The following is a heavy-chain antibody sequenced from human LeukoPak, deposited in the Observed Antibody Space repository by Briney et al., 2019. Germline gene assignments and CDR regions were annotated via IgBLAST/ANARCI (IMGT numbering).Heavy chain of an antibody. CDR2: INPSGGST. V-gene: IGHV1-46*01. CDR1: GYTFTSYY. Sequence: GASVKVSCKASGYTFTSYYIHWVRQAPGQGLEWMGIINPSGGSTSYAQKFQGRITMTRDTSTSTVYMELSSLRSEDMAVYYCAREGYSGSYHPIWGQGTMVTVSS. CDR3: AREGYSGSYHPI. D-gene: IGHD1-26*01. J-gene: IGHJ3*02.